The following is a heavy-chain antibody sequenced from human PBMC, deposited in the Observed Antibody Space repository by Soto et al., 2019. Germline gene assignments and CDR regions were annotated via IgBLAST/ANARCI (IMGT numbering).Heavy chain of an antibody. CDR2: ITYDGSNI. CDR3: AKDRHRTGADFCMDV. D-gene: IGHD3-10*01. J-gene: IGHJ6*02. V-gene: IGHV3-30*18. Sequence: GGSLRLSCAASGFTFSSYGMNWVRQAPGKGLEWVAAITYDGSNIYYADSVKGRFTISRDNSKNTLHLQMNSLRAEDTAVYYCAKDRHRTGADFCMDVWGQGTTVTVSS. CDR1: GFTFSSYG.